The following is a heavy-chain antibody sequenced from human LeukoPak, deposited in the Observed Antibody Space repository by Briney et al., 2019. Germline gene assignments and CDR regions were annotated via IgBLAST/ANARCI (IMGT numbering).Heavy chain of an antibody. Sequence: PSETLSLTCTVSGGSISGSSYYWGWIRQPPGKGLEWIGSIYYSGSTYYNPSLKSRVTISVDTSKNQFSLKLNSVTATDTAVYYCARDPDYDSSGYYYDYWGQGTLVTVSS. CDR2: IYYSGST. D-gene: IGHD3-22*01. J-gene: IGHJ4*02. CDR3: ARDPDYDSSGYYYDY. V-gene: IGHV4-39*02. CDR1: GGSISGSSYY.